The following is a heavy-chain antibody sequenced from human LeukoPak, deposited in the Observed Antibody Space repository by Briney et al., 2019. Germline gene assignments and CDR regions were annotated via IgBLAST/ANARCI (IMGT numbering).Heavy chain of an antibody. V-gene: IGHV3-21*01. J-gene: IGHJ4*02. CDR3: ARVQAYYYDSSGYPFDY. CDR1: GFTFSSYS. Sequence: GGSLRLSCAASGFTFSSYSMNWVHQAPGKGLEWVSSISSSSSYIYYADSVKGRFTISRDNAKNSLYLQMNGLRAEDTAVYYCARVQAYYYDSSGYPFDYWGQGTLVTVSS. CDR2: ISSSSSYI. D-gene: IGHD3-22*01.